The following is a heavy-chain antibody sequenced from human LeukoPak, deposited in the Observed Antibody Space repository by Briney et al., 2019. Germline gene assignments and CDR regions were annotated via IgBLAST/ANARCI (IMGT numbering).Heavy chain of an antibody. CDR3: ARSVVTAIMEDY. D-gene: IGHD2-21*02. Sequence: ASVKVSCKASGYTFTSYDINWVRQAPGQGLEWMGWMNPNSGNTGYAQKFQGRVTMTRNTSISTAYMELSSLRSEDTAVYYCARSVVTAIMEDYWGQGTLVTVSS. V-gene: IGHV1-8*01. CDR1: GYTFTSYD. J-gene: IGHJ4*02. CDR2: MNPNSGNT.